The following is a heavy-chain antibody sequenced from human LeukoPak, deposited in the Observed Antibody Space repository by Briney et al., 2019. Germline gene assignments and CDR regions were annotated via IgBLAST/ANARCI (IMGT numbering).Heavy chain of an antibody. Sequence: GSVKVSCKASGYTFTTYGISWVRQAPGQGLEWMGWISAYNGNTNYAQKLQGRVTMTTDTSTSTAYMELRSLRSDDTAVYYCARVNYPTPNDYYYYMDVWGKGTTVTISS. CDR1: GYTFTTYG. CDR3: ARVNYPTPNDYYYYMDV. CDR2: ISAYNGNT. D-gene: IGHD4-11*01. V-gene: IGHV1-18*01. J-gene: IGHJ6*03.